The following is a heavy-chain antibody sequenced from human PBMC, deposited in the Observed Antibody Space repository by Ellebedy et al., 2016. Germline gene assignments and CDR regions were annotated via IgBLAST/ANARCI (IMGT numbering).Heavy chain of an antibody. CDR2: IKSKAGGGTT. CDR3: ATESGYDLLD. D-gene: IGHD5-12*01. CDR1: GFRFTDAW. Sequence: GESLKISCAASGFRFTDAWMSWVRQAPGKGLEWVGRIKSKAGGGTTDYAAPVKGRFTISRDDSKNTLYLQMYSLKTEDTGVYFCATESGYDLLDWGQGTLVTVSS. J-gene: IGHJ4*02. V-gene: IGHV3-15*01.